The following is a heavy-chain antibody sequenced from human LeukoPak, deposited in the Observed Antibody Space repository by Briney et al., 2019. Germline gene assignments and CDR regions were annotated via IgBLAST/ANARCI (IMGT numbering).Heavy chain of an antibody. J-gene: IGHJ2*01. V-gene: IGHV3-23*01. D-gene: IGHD5-24*01. Sequence: GGSLRLSCAASGFTFSSYAMSWVRQAPGKGLGWVSAISGSGGSTYYADSVKGRFAISRDNSKNTLYLQMNSLRAEDTAVYYCAKDKMGIWYFDLWGRGTLVTVSS. CDR2: ISGSGGST. CDR1: GFTFSSYA. CDR3: AKDKMGIWYFDL.